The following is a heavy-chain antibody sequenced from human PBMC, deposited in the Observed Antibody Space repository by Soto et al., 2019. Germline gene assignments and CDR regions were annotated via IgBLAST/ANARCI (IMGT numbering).Heavy chain of an antibody. CDR1: GFTFSSYA. Sequence: EVQLLESGGGLVQPGGSLRLSCAASGFTFSSYAMSWVRQAPGKGLEWVSAISGSGGSTYYADSVKGRFTISRDNSKNTLYLQMNSLRAEDTAVYYCAKDQARRDYDFWSGYDYFDYWGQGTLVTVSS. CDR3: AKDQARRDYDFWSGYDYFDY. J-gene: IGHJ4*02. V-gene: IGHV3-23*01. D-gene: IGHD3-3*01. CDR2: ISGSGGST.